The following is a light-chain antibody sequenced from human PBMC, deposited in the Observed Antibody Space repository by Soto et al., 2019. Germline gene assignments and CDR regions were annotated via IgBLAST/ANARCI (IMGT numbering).Light chain of an antibody. CDR1: SSNIGSNV. Sequence: QSVLTQPPSASGTPGQRVTISCSGSSSNIGSNVVNWYQQLPGTAPKLVIYDSNQRPSGISYRFSGSKSGNTASLTISGLQGEDEADYYCSAYTVSRTYVFGTGTKVTVL. CDR3: SAYTVSRTYV. V-gene: IGLV1-44*01. J-gene: IGLJ1*01. CDR2: DSN.